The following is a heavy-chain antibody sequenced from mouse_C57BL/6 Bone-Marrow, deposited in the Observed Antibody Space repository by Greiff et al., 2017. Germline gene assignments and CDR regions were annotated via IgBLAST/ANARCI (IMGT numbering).Heavy chain of an antibody. D-gene: IGHD1-1*01. CDR2: FHPYNDDT. J-gene: IGHJ4*01. CDR1: GYTFTTYP. CDR3: ARGNYYGSSSPYFARDC. Sequence: QVQLQQSGAELVKPGASVKMSCKASGYTFTTYPIEWMKQNHGKSLEWIGNFHPYNDDTKYNEKFKGKATLAVEQSSSTVYLELSRLTSVDSAVYYWARGNYYGSSSPYFARDCWGQGTSVTGSS. V-gene: IGHV1-47*01.